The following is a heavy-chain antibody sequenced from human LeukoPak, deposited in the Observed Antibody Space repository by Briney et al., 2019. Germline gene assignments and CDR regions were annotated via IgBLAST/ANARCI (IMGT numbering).Heavy chain of an antibody. J-gene: IGHJ4*02. CDR1: GGSFSGYY. CDR3: AGGPYYYDSSGYPY. CDR2: INHSGST. Sequence: SETLSLTCAVYGGSFSGYYWSWIRQPPGKGLEWIGEINHSGSTNYNPSLKSRVTISVDTSKNQFSLKLSSVTAADTAEYYCAGGPYYYDSSGYPYWGQGTLVTVSS. D-gene: IGHD3-22*01. V-gene: IGHV4-34*01.